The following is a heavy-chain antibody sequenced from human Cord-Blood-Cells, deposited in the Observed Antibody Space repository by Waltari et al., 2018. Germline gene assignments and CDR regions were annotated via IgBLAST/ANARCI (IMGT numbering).Heavy chain of an antibody. CDR1: GYSLSSGYY. CDR2: IYHSGST. CDR3: ARVGGFGSGSYYFDY. D-gene: IGHD3-10*01. J-gene: IGHJ4*02. Sequence: QVQLQESGPGLVKPSETLSLTCTVSGYSLSSGYYWGWIRQPPGKGLEWIGSIYHSGSTYYNPSLKSRVTISVDTSKNQFSLKLSSVTAADTAVYYCARVGGFGSGSYYFDYWGQGTLVTVSS. V-gene: IGHV4-38-2*02.